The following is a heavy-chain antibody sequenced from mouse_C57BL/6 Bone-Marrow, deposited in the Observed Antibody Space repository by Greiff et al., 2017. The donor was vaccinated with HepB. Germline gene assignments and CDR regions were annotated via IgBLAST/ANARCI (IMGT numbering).Heavy chain of an antibody. Sequence: QVQLQQSGAELVRPGTSVKLSCKASGYTFTSYWMHWVKQRPGQGLEWIGVIDPSDSYTNYNQKFKGKATLTVDTSSSTAYMQLSSLTSEDSAVYYCARRPLGDYWGQGTTLTVSS. CDR3: ARRPLGDY. V-gene: IGHV1-59*01. CDR2: IDPSDSYT. CDR1: GYTFTSYW. D-gene: IGHD6-1*01. J-gene: IGHJ2*01.